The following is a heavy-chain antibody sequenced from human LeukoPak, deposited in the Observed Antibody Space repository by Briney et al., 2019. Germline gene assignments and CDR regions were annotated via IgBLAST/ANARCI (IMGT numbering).Heavy chain of an antibody. J-gene: IGHJ5*02. CDR3: ARSFYGHYWFDP. V-gene: IGHV1-8*01. D-gene: IGHD2/OR15-2a*01. Sequence: GASVKVSCKASGYTFITYDINWVRQAPGQGLEWMGWMNPNSGNTGYAQKFQGRVTMTRNTSISTAYMELSSLRSEDTAVYYCARSFYGHYWFDPWGQGTLVTVSS. CDR1: GYTFITYD. CDR2: MNPNSGNT.